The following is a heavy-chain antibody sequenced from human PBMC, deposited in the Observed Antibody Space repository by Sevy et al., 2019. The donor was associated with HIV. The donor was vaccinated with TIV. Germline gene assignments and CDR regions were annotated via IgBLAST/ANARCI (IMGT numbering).Heavy chain of an antibody. CDR1: GFTFRSHW. J-gene: IGHJ4*02. CDR3: ASDYY. CDR2: INRDGSEK. V-gene: IGHV3-7*01. Sequence: GESLKISCAASGFTFRSHWKTWVRQAPGKGPEWVANINRDGSEKSYVDSVKGRFTISRDDAKNSLYLQMNSLKVEDTAMYYCASDYYWGQGTLVTVSS.